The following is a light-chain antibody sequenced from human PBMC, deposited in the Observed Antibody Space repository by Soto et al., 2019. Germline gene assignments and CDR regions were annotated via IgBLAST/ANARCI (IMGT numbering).Light chain of an antibody. CDR1: QSISSY. Sequence: EIQMTQYPSSLSASVGDRVTITCRASQSISSYLNWYQQKPGKAPKLLIYAASSLQSGVPSRFSGSGSGTDFTLTISSLQPEDFATYYCQQSYSTPYTFGQGTKVDI. CDR2: AAS. CDR3: QQSYSTPYT. V-gene: IGKV1-39*01. J-gene: IGKJ2*01.